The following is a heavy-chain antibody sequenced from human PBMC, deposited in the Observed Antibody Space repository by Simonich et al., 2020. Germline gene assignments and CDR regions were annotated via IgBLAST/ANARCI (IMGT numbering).Heavy chain of an antibody. V-gene: IGHV3-21*01. CDR2: ISSRCSYI. CDR1: GFTFSSYS. J-gene: IGHJ4*02. CDR3: ARDVDTAMVFDY. Sequence: EVQLVESGGGLVKPGGSLRLSCAASGFTFSSYSMNWVRQAPGKGLEWVSSISSRCSYIYYADSVKGRFTISRDNAKNSLYLQMNSLRAEDTAVYYCARDVDTAMVFDYWGQGTLVTVSS. D-gene: IGHD5-18*01.